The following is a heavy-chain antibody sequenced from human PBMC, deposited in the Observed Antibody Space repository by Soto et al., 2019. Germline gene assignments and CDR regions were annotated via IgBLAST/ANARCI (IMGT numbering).Heavy chain of an antibody. CDR2: IIPIFGTA. D-gene: IGHD3-22*01. Sequence: QVQLVQSGAEVKKPGSSVKVSCKASGGTFSSYAISWVRQAPGQGLEWMGGIIPIFGTANYAQKFQGRVTMTAEEATSTANMERSSLRSEDTAGYYCARTYDSSGYYVAEYFQHWGQGTLVTVSS. CDR3: ARTYDSSGYYVAEYFQH. J-gene: IGHJ1*01. CDR1: GGTFSSYA. V-gene: IGHV1-69*12.